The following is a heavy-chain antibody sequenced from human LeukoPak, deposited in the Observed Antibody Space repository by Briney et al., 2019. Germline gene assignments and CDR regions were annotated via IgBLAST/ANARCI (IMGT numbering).Heavy chain of an antibody. D-gene: IGHD3-10*01. CDR2: IFHSGST. J-gene: IGHJ6*04. CDR3: ARASGSYGSGSYYYCGMDV. CDR1: GYSISSGYY. Sequence: SETLSLTCAVSGYSISSGYYWGWIRQPPGKGLEWIGSIFHSGSTYYNPSLKSRVNMSVDTSKNQTSLKLSSVTAADTAVYYCARASGSYGSGSYYYCGMDVWGKGTTVTVSS. V-gene: IGHV4-38-2*01.